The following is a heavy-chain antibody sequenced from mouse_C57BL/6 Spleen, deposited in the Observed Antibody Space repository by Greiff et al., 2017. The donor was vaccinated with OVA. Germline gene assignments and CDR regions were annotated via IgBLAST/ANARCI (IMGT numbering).Heavy chain of an antibody. CDR3: ATSDYYSNSGFAY. Sequence: VQLQQPGAELVMPGASVKLSCKASGYTFTSYWMHWVKQRPGQGLEWIGEIDPSDSYTNYNQKFKGKSTLTVDKSSSTAYMQLSSLTSEDSAVYYCATSDYYSNSGFAYWGQGTLVTVSA. CDR1: GYTFTSYW. CDR2: IDPSDSYT. V-gene: IGHV1-69*01. J-gene: IGHJ3*01. D-gene: IGHD2-5*01.